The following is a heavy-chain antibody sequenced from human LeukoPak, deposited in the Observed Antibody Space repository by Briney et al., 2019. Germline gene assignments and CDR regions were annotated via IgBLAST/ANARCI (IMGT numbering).Heavy chain of an antibody. CDR3: ARHPYSSSWFDY. CDR1: GGSNSSHY. Sequence: SETLSLTCSVSGGSNSSHYWSWIRQPPGKGLEWIGYIYYSGSTNYNPSLKSRVTISVDTSKNQFSLKLTSVTAADTAVYYCARHPYSSSWFDYWGQGTLVTVSS. D-gene: IGHD6-13*01. V-gene: IGHV4-59*08. J-gene: IGHJ4*02. CDR2: IYYSGST.